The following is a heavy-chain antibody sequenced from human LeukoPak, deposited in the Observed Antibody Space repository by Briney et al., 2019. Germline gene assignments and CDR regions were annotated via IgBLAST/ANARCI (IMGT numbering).Heavy chain of an antibody. Sequence: ASVKVSCKASGYTFTSYDINWVRQATGQGLEWMGWMNPNSGNTGYAQKFQGRVTMTRNTSIITAYMELSSLRSEDTAVYYCARGGSGSYYYYYGMDVWGQGTTVTVSS. CDR1: GYTFTSYD. D-gene: IGHD3-10*01. J-gene: IGHJ6*02. V-gene: IGHV1-8*01. CDR2: MNPNSGNT. CDR3: ARGGSGSYYYYYGMDV.